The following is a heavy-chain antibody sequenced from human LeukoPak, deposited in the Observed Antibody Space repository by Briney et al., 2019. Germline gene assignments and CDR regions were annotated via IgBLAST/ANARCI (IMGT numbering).Heavy chain of an antibody. J-gene: IGHJ4*02. CDR1: GYTFTGYY. Sequence: GSVKVSCTASGYTFTGYYIHWVRQAPGQGLEWMGWINPNSGDTNYAQKFQGRVTITRDTSINTVYIVMIRLTYDSAAVFYCARDFQAGGDYWGQGTLVTVSS. CDR3: ARDFQAGGDY. D-gene: IGHD3-16*01. CDR2: INPNSGDT. V-gene: IGHV1-2*02.